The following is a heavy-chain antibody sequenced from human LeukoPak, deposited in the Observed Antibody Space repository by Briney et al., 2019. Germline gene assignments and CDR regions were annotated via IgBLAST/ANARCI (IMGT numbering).Heavy chain of an antibody. CDR1: GGSVSSGSYY. CDR2: IYYSGST. Sequence: SETLSLTCTVSGGSVSSGSYYWSWIRQPPGKGLEWIGYIYYSGSTNYNPSLKSRVTISVDTSKNQFSLKLSSVTAADTAVYYCAREVEPRTNMGIVVVPAAIDYWGQGTLVTVSS. J-gene: IGHJ4*02. V-gene: IGHV4-61*01. D-gene: IGHD2-2*01. CDR3: AREVEPRTNMGIVVVPAAIDY.